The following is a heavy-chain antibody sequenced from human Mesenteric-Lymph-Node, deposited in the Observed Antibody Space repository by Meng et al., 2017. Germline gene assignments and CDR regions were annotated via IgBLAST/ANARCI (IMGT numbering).Heavy chain of an antibody. CDR2: LSGSAAST. CDR3: ARGDPSGIFWAFDY. J-gene: IGHJ4*02. V-gene: IGHV3-23*01. CDR1: GFTFSHYA. Sequence: GESLKISCAASGFTFSHYAMSWVRQAPGKGLEWVSGLSGSAASTYYADSVKGRFSISRDNSKNTLYLQMNSLRAEDTAVYYCARGDPSGIFWAFDYWGQGTLVTVSS. D-gene: IGHD3-10*01.